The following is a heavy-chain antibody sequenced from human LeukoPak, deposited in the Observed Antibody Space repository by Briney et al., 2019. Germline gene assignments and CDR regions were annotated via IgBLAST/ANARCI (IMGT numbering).Heavy chain of an antibody. Sequence: SGRSLRLSCAASGFTFSYYTMHWVRQAPGKGLEWVAFISYDGSNKDYADSVKGRFTISRDNSKKTLYLQMNTLRAEDPAVYYCATYSGSSSLDYWGQGTLVTVSS. D-gene: IGHD1-26*01. CDR1: GFTFSYYT. CDR3: ATYSGSSSLDY. V-gene: IGHV3-30-3*01. J-gene: IGHJ4*02. CDR2: ISYDGSNK.